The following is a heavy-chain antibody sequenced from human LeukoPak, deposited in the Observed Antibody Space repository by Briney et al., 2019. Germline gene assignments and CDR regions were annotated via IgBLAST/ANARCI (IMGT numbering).Heavy chain of an antibody. CDR2: INEDGSRK. CDR3: AGGYYAGY. CDR1: GFTFSNYW. Sequence: GGSLRLSCVGSGFTFSNYWINCVRQAPGKGLEWVGNINEDGSRKNYADSEKRRFTTSRDNSRNSLYLQMDSRRAEDTALYYGAGGYYAGYWGQGTQVTVSS. J-gene: IGHJ4*02. V-gene: IGHV3-7*04. D-gene: IGHD2-2*01.